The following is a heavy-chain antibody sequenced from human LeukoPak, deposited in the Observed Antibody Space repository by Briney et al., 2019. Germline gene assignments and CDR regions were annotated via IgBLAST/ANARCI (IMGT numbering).Heavy chain of an antibody. V-gene: IGHV4-59*01. J-gene: IGHJ4*02. D-gene: IGHD1-26*01. CDR3: AAVKGGYSGSLTADY. Sequence: PSETLSLTCTVSGGSISSYYWSWIRQPPGKRLEWIGYIYYSGSTNYNPSLKSRVTISVDTSKNQFSLKLSSVTAADTAVYYCAAVKGGYSGSLTADYWGQGTLVTVSS. CDR1: GGSISSYY. CDR2: IYYSGST.